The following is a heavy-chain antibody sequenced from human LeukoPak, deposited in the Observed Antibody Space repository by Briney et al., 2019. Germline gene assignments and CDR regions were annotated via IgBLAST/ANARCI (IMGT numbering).Heavy chain of an antibody. Sequence: KPGESLKISSKGSGYSFTSYWIGWVRQMPGKGLEWMGIIYPGDSDTRYSPSFQGQVTISADKSISTAYLQWSSLKASDTAMYYCARSSPYYYDSSGSHDAFDIWGQGTMVTVSS. J-gene: IGHJ3*02. V-gene: IGHV5-51*01. D-gene: IGHD3-22*01. CDR2: IYPGDSDT. CDR3: ARSSPYYYDSSGSHDAFDI. CDR1: GYSFTSYW.